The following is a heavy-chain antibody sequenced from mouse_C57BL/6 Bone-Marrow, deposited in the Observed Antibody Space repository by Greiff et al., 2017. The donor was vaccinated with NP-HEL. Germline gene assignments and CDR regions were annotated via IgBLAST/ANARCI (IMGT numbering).Heavy chain of an antibody. CDR1: GYTFTSYW. CDR3: AREACITTVVAYYFDY. Sequence: QVQLKQPGAELVMPGASVKLSCKASGYTFTSYWMHWVKQRPGQGLEWIGEIDPSDSYTNYNQKFKGKSTLTVDKSSSTAYMQLSSLTSEDSAVYYCAREACITTVVAYYFDYWGQGTTHTVSS. D-gene: IGHD1-1*01. CDR2: IDPSDSYT. V-gene: IGHV1-69*01. J-gene: IGHJ2*01.